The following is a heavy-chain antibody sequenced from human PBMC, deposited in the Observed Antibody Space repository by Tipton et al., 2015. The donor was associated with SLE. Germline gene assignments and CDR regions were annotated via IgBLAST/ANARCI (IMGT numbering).Heavy chain of an antibody. CDR3: ARDEYRYDGTGYHLLGHFDY. V-gene: IGHV4-61*08. D-gene: IGHD3-22*01. CDR1: GGSISSGGYY. J-gene: IGHJ4*02. CDR2: IHNSGST. Sequence: TLSLTCTVSGGSISSGGYYWSWIRQSPGKGLEWIGYIHNSGSTKSNPSLRSRLTISLDTSKNQFSLTLSSVTAADTAVYYCARDEYRYDGTGYHLLGHFDYWGQGTLVTVSS.